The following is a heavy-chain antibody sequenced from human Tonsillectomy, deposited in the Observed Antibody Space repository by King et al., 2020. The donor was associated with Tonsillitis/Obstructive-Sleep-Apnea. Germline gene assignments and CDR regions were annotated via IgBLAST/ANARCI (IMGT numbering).Heavy chain of an antibody. CDR3: ARGFIAARPYYYYYYMDV. V-gene: IGHV4-34*01. Sequence: VQLQQWGAGLLKPSETLSLTCAVYGGSFSGYYWSWIRQPPGKGLEWIGEINHSGGTNYNPSLKSRVTISVDASKNLFSLQLRSVTAADTAVYYCARGFIAARPYYYYYYMDVWGKGTTVTVSS. D-gene: IGHD6-6*01. CDR1: GGSFSGYY. CDR2: INHSGGT. J-gene: IGHJ6*03.